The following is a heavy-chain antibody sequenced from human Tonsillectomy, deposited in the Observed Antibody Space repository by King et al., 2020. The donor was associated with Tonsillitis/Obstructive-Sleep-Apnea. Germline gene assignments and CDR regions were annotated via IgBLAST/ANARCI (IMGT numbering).Heavy chain of an antibody. Sequence: TLKESGPTLVKPTQTLTLTCTFSGFSLSTSGVGVGWIRQPPGKALEWLALIYWDDDKRYSPSLKSRPTITKDTSKNQVVLTMTNMDPVDTATYYCAHSDSLYCSSTSCFMAWGQGTLVTVSS. CDR2: IYWDDDK. V-gene: IGHV2-5*02. D-gene: IGHD2-2*01. CDR1: GFSLSTSGVG. CDR3: AHSDSLYCSSTSCFMA. J-gene: IGHJ5*02.